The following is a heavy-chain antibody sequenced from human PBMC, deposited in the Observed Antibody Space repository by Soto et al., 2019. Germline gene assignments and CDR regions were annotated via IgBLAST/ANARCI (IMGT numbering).Heavy chain of an antibody. V-gene: IGHV4-39*01. CDR3: ARQGNWNYYYYGMDV. Sequence: SETLSLTCTVSGGSISSSSYYWGWIRQPPGKGLEWIGSIYYSGSTYYNPSLKSRVTISVDTSKNQFPLKLSSVTAADTAVYYCARQGNWNYYYYGMDVWGQGTTVTVSS. CDR1: GGSISSSSYY. D-gene: IGHD1-20*01. J-gene: IGHJ6*02. CDR2: IYYSGST.